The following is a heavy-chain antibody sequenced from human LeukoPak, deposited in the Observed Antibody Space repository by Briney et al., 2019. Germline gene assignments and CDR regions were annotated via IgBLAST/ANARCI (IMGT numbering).Heavy chain of an antibody. Sequence: PSETLSLTCTVSGASMRTYYWSWIRQPPGKGLEWIGFIYHSGSTDYNPSLESRGTISVDTSKNQFSLKLTSVTAADTAVYYCARTNYYGSGSYYPDLWGQGTLVTVSS. CDR3: ARTNYYGSGSYYPDL. CDR1: GASMRTYY. J-gene: IGHJ5*02. D-gene: IGHD3-10*01. V-gene: IGHV4-59*08. CDR2: IYHSGST.